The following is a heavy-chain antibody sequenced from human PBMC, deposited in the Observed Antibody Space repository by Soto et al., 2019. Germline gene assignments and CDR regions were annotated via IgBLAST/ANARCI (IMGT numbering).Heavy chain of an antibody. V-gene: IGHV1-24*01. J-gene: IGHJ6*03. CDR2: FDPEDGET. CDR1: GYTLTELS. Sequence: ASVKVSCKVSGYTLTELSMHWVRQAPGKGLEWMGGFDPEDGETIYAQKFQGRVTMTEDTSTDTAYMELSSLRSEDTAVYYCAAETALVYASGYYMDVWGKGTTVTVSS. CDR3: AAETALVYASGYYMDV. D-gene: IGHD2-8*01.